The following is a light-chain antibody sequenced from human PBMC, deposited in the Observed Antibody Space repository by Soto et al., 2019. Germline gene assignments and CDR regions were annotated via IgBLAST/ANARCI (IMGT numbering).Light chain of an antibody. Sequence: VMTQTPLSLSVTPGQPASISCKSSQSLLHSDGRTYVFWYLQRPGQPPHLLIYEVSNRFSGVTDRFSGSGSGSYFSLKISRVEAEDVGVYYCLQTIQVPHTFGQGTKLEIK. CDR2: EVS. CDR3: LQTIQVPHT. CDR1: QSLLHSDGRTY. V-gene: IGKV2D-29*01. J-gene: IGKJ2*01.